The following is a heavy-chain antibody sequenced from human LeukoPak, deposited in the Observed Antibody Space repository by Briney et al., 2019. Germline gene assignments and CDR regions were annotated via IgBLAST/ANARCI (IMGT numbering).Heavy chain of an antibody. Sequence: TSETLSLTCTVSGGSISSYYWSWIRQPPGKGLEWIGSIYDSGSTYYNPSLKSRVTISVDTSKNQFSLKLNSVTAADTAVYYCARHYGPWGQGTLVTVSS. J-gene: IGHJ5*02. D-gene: IGHD3-10*01. CDR1: GGSISSYY. CDR2: IYDSGST. CDR3: ARHYGP. V-gene: IGHV4-39*01.